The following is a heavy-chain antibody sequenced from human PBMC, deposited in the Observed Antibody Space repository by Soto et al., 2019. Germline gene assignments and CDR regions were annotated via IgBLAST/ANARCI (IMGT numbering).Heavy chain of an antibody. CDR3: AADQFVGATNNFDY. CDR2: IVVGSGNT. CDR1: GFTFTSSA. J-gene: IGHJ4*02. Sequence: SVKVSCKASGFTFTSSAVQWVRQARGQRLEWIGWIVVGSGNTDYAQKFQERVTITRDMSTSTAYMELSSLRSEDTAVYYCAADQFVGATNNFDYWGQGTLVTVSS. D-gene: IGHD1-26*01. V-gene: IGHV1-58*01.